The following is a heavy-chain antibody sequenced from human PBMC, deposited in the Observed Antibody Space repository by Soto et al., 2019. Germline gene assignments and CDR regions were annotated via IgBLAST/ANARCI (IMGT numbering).Heavy chain of an antibody. CDR1: GASMNNYL. V-gene: IGHV4-59*01. Sequence: ETLSLTCPVSGASMNNYLWSWIRQTPGDGLEWIGYIHVTGNTYHNPSLKSPVTISIDASKTQFFLSLTSVTAADTAVYYCARGPFFARYQPFDAWGRGILVTVSS. CDR2: IHVTGNT. D-gene: IGHD1-20*01. CDR3: ARGPFFARYQPFDA. J-gene: IGHJ4*02.